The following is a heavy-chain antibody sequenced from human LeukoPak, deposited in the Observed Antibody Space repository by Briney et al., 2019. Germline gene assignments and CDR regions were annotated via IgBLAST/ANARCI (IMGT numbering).Heavy chain of an antibody. CDR2: INTDGSST. Sequence: GGSLRLSCAASGFTFSSYAMSWVRQAPGKGLVWVSRINTDGSSTSYADSVKGRFTISRDNAKNTLYLQMNSLRAEDTAVYYCARDLGTMVRGVINWFDPWGQGTLVTVSS. J-gene: IGHJ5*02. CDR3: ARDLGTMVRGVINWFDP. V-gene: IGHV3-74*01. CDR1: GFTFSSYA. D-gene: IGHD3-10*01.